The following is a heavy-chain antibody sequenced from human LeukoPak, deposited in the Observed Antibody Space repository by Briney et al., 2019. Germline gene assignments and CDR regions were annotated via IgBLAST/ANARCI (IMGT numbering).Heavy chain of an antibody. J-gene: IGHJ1*01. CDR3: ALQEGVRWEYFQH. Sequence: SVKVSCKASGGTFSSYAISWVRQAPGQGLEWMGGIIPIFGTANYAQKFQGRVTITADESTSTAYMELSSLRSEDAAVYYCALQEGVRWEYFQHWGQGTLVTVSS. CDR2: IIPIFGTA. D-gene: IGHD4-23*01. V-gene: IGHV1-69*01. CDR1: GGTFSSYA.